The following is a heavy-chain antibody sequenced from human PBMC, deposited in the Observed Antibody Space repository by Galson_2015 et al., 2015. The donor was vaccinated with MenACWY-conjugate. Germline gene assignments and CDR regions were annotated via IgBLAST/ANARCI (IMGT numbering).Heavy chain of an antibody. CDR3: ARMHIVLDATDAFEI. Sequence: PALVKPTQTLTLTCTFSGFSLGTYEMCIYWVRQPPGKALEWLARIDWRDNKYYTTSLKTRLTISKDTSTNQVVLTMTNVDPVDTATYYCARMHIVLDATDAFEIWGQGTMVTVSS. V-gene: IGHV2-70*11. J-gene: IGHJ3*02. CDR1: GFSLGTYEMC. CDR2: IDWRDNK. D-gene: IGHD3-22*01.